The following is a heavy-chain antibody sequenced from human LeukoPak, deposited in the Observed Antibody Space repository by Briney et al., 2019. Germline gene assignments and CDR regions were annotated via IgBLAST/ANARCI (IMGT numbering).Heavy chain of an antibody. D-gene: IGHD2-2*01. CDR2: INNDGSST. V-gene: IGHV3-74*01. Sequence: GGSLRLSCAASGFTFNSYWMHWVRQAPGKGLVWVSRINNDGSSTNYADSVKGRFTISRDNAKNTLYLQMNSLRAEDTAVYYCARDCSSTSCYLSGLDPWGQGTLVTVSS. CDR1: GFTFNSYW. J-gene: IGHJ5*02. CDR3: ARDCSSTSCYLSGLDP.